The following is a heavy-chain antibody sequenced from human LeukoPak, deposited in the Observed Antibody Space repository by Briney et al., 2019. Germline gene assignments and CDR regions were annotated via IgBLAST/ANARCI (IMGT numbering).Heavy chain of an antibody. J-gene: IGHJ4*02. D-gene: IGHD6-13*01. CDR2: IKQEGRAH. V-gene: IGHV3-7*03. CDR3: ERISIAAAGRDF. CDR1: GFLFSDYL. Sequence: GGPLRLSCAASGFLFSDYLLSWLRQAPPKGLPWVAKIKQEGRAHYYMVSLKGRFTISRDNAKTSLSMQMNSLRAENPAVNYCERISIAAAGRDFWGQGTLGSVSS.